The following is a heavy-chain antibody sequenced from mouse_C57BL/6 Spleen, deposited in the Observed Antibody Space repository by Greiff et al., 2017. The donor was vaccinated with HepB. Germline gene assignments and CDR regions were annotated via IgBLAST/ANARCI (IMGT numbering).Heavy chain of an antibody. V-gene: IGHV3-3*01. Sequence: VQLKESGPSLVRPSQTLSLTCTVTGFSINSDCYWIWIRQVPGNKLEYIGYTFYSGITYYNPSLESRTYITRDTSKNQFSLKLSSVTTEDTATYYCARAYGSTWYFDVWGTGTTVTVSS. CDR2: TFYSGIT. CDR1: GFSINSDCY. CDR3: ARAYGSTWYFDV. J-gene: IGHJ1*03. D-gene: IGHD1-1*01.